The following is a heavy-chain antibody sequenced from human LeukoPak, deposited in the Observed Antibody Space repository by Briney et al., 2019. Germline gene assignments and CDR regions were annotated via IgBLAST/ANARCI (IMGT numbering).Heavy chain of an antibody. CDR3: ARDGGFYSSSWSHDY. CDR1: GYTFTGYH. J-gene: IGHJ4*02. D-gene: IGHD6-13*01. V-gene: IGHV1-18*04. Sequence: ASVKVSCKASGYTFTGYHMHWVRQAPGQGLEWMGWINSYNGNTNYAQKLQGRVTMTTDTSTSTAYMELRSLRSDDTAVYYCARDGGFYSSSWSHDYWGQGTLVTVSS. CDR2: INSYNGNT.